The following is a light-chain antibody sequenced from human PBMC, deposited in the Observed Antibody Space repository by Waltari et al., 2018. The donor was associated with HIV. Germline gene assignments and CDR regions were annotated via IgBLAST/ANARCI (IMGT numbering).Light chain of an antibody. CDR1: SSDVGTYSL. CDR2: EGN. V-gene: IGLV2-23*01. Sequence: QSALTQPASVSGSPGQSITISCTGTSSDVGTYSLVSWYQPHPGKAPKLMIYEGNKRPSGFSNRFSGSKSGNTASLTISGLQAEDEADYYCSSYTSFSTVLFGGGTKLTVL. J-gene: IGLJ2*01. CDR3: SSYTSFSTVL.